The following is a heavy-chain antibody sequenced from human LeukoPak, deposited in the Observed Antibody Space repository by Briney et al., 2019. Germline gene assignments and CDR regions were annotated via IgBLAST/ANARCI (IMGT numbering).Heavy chain of an antibody. CDR1: GYTFTSYG. Sequence: ASVKVSCKASGYTFTSYGIRWVRQAPGQGLEWMGWISAYNGNTNYAQKLQGRVTMTTDTSTSTAYMELRSLRSDDTAVYYCARDQPGQFVQGLPFDYWGQGTLVTVSS. V-gene: IGHV1-18*01. J-gene: IGHJ4*02. CDR2: ISAYNGNT. D-gene: IGHD6-6*01. CDR3: ARDQPGQFVQGLPFDY.